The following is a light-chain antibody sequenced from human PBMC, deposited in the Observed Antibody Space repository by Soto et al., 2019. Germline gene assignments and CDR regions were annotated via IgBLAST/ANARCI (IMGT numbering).Light chain of an antibody. CDR3: HSYDSSLSGSV. J-gene: IGLJ2*01. V-gene: IGLV1-40*01. CDR1: NSNIGAGYD. Sequence: QSVLTQPPSMSGAPGQRVTISCTGSNSNIGAGYDVHWYQQLPGTAPKLLLYGNTNRPSGVPDRFSGSKSGTSASLAITGLQADDEADYYCHSYDSSLSGSVFGGGTKLTVL. CDR2: GNT.